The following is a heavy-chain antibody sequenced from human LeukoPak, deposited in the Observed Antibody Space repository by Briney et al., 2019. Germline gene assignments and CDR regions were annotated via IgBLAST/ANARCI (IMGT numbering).Heavy chain of an antibody. CDR1: GDSINSGNSP. Sequence: SSETLSLTCTVPGDSINSGNSPWPWIPQPPGKGMEWLGSVYDSWNNYYNPSLESRITMSVDTSKNRYSLELSSVIAADTAVYYCASYFVGNGGRGYWGQGALVTVSS. D-gene: IGHD3-10*02. CDR3: ASYFVGNGGRGY. J-gene: IGHJ4*02. V-gene: IGHV4-30-4*01. CDR2: VYDSWNN.